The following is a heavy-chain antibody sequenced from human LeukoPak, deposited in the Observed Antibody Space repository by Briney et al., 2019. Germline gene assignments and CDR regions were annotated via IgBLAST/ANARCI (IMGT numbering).Heavy chain of an antibody. CDR1: GCTFSRYW. J-gene: IGHJ4*02. D-gene: IGHD5/OR15-5a*01. CDR3: ARVSVRPRCHFDY. CDR2: ISPDGSSA. V-gene: IGHV3-74*01. Sequence: GWSLRLSFAASGCTFSRYWMHWVRQAPCKGLVWVSRISPDGSSALYADYVKGRFTISRDNAKNTLYLQMNSLRGDDTAVYYCARVSVRPRCHFDYWRQGTLVTVSS.